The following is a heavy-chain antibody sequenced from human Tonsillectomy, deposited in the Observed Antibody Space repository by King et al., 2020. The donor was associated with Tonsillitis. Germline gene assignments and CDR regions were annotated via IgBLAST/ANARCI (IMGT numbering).Heavy chain of an antibody. J-gene: IGHJ3*02. CDR1: GFTFSGYW. Sequence: QLVQSGGGLVQPGQSLRLSCAASGFTFSGYWMHCVRQAPGKGLVWVSRINTNGSTTSYADSVKGRFTMSRDNAKNTLYLQMNSLRADDTAVYYCTRVGDSFAFDIWGQGTMVTVSS. D-gene: IGHD2-21*01. CDR2: INTNGSTT. CDR3: TRVGDSFAFDI. V-gene: IGHV3-74*01.